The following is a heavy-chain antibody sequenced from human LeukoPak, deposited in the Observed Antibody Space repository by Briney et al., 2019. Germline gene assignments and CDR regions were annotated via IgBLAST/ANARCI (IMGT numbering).Heavy chain of an antibody. V-gene: IGHV3-23*01. CDR3: AKDDSGTFDHFDY. CDR2: INFSGAHT. D-gene: IGHD1-26*01. J-gene: IGHJ4*02. CDR1: GFTFKTYA. Sequence: VQPGGSLRLSCAASGFTFKTYAMSWVRQAPGKGLEWVAGINFSGAHTYYADSVKGRSTISRDNSKNTLSLQINSLRAEDTAVYYCAKDDSGTFDHFDYWGQGTLVTVSS.